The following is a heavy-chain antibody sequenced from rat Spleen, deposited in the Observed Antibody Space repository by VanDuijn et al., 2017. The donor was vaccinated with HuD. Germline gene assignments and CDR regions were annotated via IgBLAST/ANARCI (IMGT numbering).Heavy chain of an antibody. J-gene: IGHJ2*01. Sequence: EVQLVESGGGLVQPGRSMKLSCAASGFPFSNYDMAWVRQAPKAGLEWVATISYDGSRTYYRDSVKGRFTISRDNAKSTLYLQMDSLRSEDTATYYCARRLLRVYVRLYFDYWGQGVMVTVSS. CDR3: ARRLLRVYVRLYFDY. D-gene: IGHD1-9*01. CDR1: GFPFSNYD. V-gene: IGHV5-7*01. CDR2: ISYDGSRT.